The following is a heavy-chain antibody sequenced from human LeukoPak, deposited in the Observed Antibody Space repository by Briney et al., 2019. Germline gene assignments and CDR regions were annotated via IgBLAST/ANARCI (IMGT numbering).Heavy chain of an antibody. J-gene: IGHJ4*02. D-gene: IGHD3-22*01. CDR2: IIPILGIA. CDR1: GGTFSSYA. CDR3: ARASPPMDCYDSSGDFDY. Sequence: GSSVKVSCKASGGTFSSYAISWVRQAPGQGLEWMGRIIPILGIANYAQKFQGRVTITADKSTSTAYMELSSLRSEDTAVYYCARASPPMDCYDSSGDFDYWGQGTLVTVSS. V-gene: IGHV1-69*04.